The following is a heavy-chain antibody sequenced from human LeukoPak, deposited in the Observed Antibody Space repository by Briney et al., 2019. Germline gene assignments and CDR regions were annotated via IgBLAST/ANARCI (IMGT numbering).Heavy chain of an antibody. J-gene: IGHJ3*02. Sequence: PGGSLRLSCAASGISFSDFWMHWVRQVPGKGLVWVSRINSDGSSTSYADPVRGRFTISRDNAKNTLFLQMNSLRAEDTAVYYCARSYYYGSGSHAFDIWGQGTMVIVSS. CDR3: ARSYYYGSGSHAFDI. CDR2: INSDGSST. CDR1: GISFSDFW. V-gene: IGHV3-74*01. D-gene: IGHD3-10*01.